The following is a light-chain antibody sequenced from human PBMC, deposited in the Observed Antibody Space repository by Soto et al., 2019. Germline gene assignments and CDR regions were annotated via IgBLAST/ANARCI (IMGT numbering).Light chain of an antibody. CDR3: RSFTSSITSV. J-gene: IGLJ1*01. CDR1: SSDVGGYNS. V-gene: IGLV2-14*01. CDR2: DVT. Sequence: SSLPQPASLSGSPGQLITISCTGTSSDVGGYNSVSWYRQDPGKAPKLMIYDVTNRPSGVSNRFSGSKSGNTASLTISGLQAEDEADYYCRSFTSSITSVFGTGTKVTVL.